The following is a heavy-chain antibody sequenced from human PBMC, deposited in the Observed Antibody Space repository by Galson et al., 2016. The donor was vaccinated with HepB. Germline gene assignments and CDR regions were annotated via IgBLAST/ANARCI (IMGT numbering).Heavy chain of an antibody. CDR2: IYYNGNT. V-gene: IGHV4-59*08. CDR3: AKTANLLYSSEPIILYAIDV. D-gene: IGHD3-10*01. J-gene: IGHJ6*02. Sequence: ETLSLTCTVSGGSISAFWWTWIRQPPGKGLEWIGHIYYNGNTNYNPSLKGRLSITVDTSKNVLSLKLSSVTAADTAVYYCAKTANLLYSSEPIILYAIDVWGRGTSVTVSS. CDR1: GGSISAFW.